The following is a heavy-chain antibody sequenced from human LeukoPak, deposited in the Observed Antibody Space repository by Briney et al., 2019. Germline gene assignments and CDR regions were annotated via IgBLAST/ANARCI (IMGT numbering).Heavy chain of an antibody. CDR1: GLTVSSNY. CDR2: IKSKTDGGTT. Sequence: PGGSLRLSCTASGLTVSSNYMTWVRQAPGKGLEWVGRIKSKTDGGTTDYTAPVKGRFTISRDDSKNTLYLQMNSLKTEDTAVYYCTTFYYWGQGALVTVSS. CDR3: TTFYY. J-gene: IGHJ4*02. V-gene: IGHV3-15*01.